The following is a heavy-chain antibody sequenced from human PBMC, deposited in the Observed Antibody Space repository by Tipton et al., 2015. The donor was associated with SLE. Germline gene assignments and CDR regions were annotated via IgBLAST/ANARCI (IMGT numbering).Heavy chain of an antibody. Sequence: TLSLTCTVYGGSFSDYLWSWIRQTPGKGLEWIGEINHSGRSNYNPSLKSRVTISVDTSKNQFSLKLSSVTAADTAVYYCARLQFIFGGMDVWGRGTTVTVSS. CDR2: INHSGRS. CDR1: GGSFSDYL. V-gene: IGHV4-34*01. D-gene: IGHD3-3*01. CDR3: ARLQFIFGGMDV. J-gene: IGHJ6*04.